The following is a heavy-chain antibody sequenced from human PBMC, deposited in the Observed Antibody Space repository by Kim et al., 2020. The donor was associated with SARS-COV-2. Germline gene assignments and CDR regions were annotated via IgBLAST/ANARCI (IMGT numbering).Heavy chain of an antibody. Sequence: SETLSLTCTVSGGSISSGGYYWSWIRQHPGKGLEWIGYIYYSGSTYYNPSLKSRVTISVDTSKNQFSLKLSSVTAADTAVYYCARFVRDGSWFDPWGQGTLVTVSS. CDR2: IYYSGST. CDR1: GGSISSGGYY. J-gene: IGHJ5*02. D-gene: IGHD6-6*01. CDR3: ARFVRDGSWFDP. V-gene: IGHV4-31*03.